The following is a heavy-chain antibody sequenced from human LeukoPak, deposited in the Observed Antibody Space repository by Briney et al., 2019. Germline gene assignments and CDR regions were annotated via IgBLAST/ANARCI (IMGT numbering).Heavy chain of an antibody. J-gene: IGHJ4*02. CDR2: IYYRGST. CDR1: GGSISSGGYY. V-gene: IGHV4-31*03. D-gene: IGHD3-10*01. CDR3: ARDTRYGGYYLDY. Sequence: SETLSLTCTVSGGSISSGGYYWSWIRQYPGKGLEWIGYIYYRGSTYYNPSLKSRVTISVDTSKNQFSLKLSSVTAADTAVYYCARDTRYGGYYLDYWGQGTLVTVSS.